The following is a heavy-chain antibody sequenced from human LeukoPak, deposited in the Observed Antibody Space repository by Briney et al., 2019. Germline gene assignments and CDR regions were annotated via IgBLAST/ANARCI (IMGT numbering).Heavy chain of an antibody. V-gene: IGHV3-20*04. CDR1: GFTFSSYN. CDR2: INWNGGST. D-gene: IGHD4-17*01. CDR3: AREGYGDYVYGYYYYMDV. Sequence: GGSLRLSCAASGFTFSSYNMNWVRQAPGKGLEWVSGINWNGGSTGYADSVKGRFTISRDNAKNSLYLQMNSLRAEDTALYYCAREGYGDYVYGYYYYMDVWGKGTTVTVSS. J-gene: IGHJ6*03.